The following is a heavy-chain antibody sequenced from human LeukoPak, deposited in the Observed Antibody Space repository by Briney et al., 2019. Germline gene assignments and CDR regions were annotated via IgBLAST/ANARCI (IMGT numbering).Heavy chain of an antibody. V-gene: IGHV4-34*01. Sequence: SETLSLTCAVYGGSFSGYCWSWIRQPPGKGLEWIGEINHSGGTNYNPSLKSRVTISVDTSKIQFSLKLSSVTAADTAVYYCARWLYDSSGYYDYWGQGTLVTVSS. CDR3: ARWLYDSSGYYDY. CDR1: GGSFSGYC. CDR2: INHSGGT. D-gene: IGHD3-22*01. J-gene: IGHJ4*02.